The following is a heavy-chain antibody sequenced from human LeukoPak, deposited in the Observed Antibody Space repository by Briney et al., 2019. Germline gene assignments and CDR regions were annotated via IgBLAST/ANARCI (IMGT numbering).Heavy chain of an antibody. J-gene: IGHJ4*02. CDR2: ISSSSSYI. CDR1: GFTFSSYS. V-gene: IGHV3-21*01. Sequence: GGSLRLSCAASGFTFSSYSMNWVRQAPGKGLEWVSSISSSSSYIYYADSVKGRFTISRDNAKNSLYLQMNSLRAEDTAVYYCARDQGLYGDYAFDCWGQGTLVTVSS. CDR3: ARDQGLYGDYAFDC. D-gene: IGHD4-17*01.